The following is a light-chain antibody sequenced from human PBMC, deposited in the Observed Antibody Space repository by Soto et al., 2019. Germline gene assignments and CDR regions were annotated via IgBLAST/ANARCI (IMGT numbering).Light chain of an antibody. Sequence: EIVLTQSPATLSLSPGERATLSCRASQSVNIYLARYQQKPGQAPRLLIYDASNRATGIPARFSGSGSGTDFTLTTSSLEPEDIAVYYCQQRSNWRVTFGGGTKVDIK. CDR2: DAS. CDR3: QQRSNWRVT. J-gene: IGKJ4*01. CDR1: QSVNIY. V-gene: IGKV3-11*01.